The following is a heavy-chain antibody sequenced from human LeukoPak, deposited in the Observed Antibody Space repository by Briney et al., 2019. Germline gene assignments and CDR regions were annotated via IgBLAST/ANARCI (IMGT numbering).Heavy chain of an antibody. CDR2: IYYSGST. D-gene: IGHD6-13*01. V-gene: IGHV4-59*01. CDR1: GGSISSFY. J-gene: IGHJ3*02. Sequence: PSETLSLTCTVSGGSISSFYWSWIRQPPGKGLEWIGYIYYSGSTNYNPSLKSRVTISAETSKNQFSLKLSSVTAADTAVYYCARDKIAAAGLGAFDIWGQGTMVTVSS. CDR3: ARDKIAAAGLGAFDI.